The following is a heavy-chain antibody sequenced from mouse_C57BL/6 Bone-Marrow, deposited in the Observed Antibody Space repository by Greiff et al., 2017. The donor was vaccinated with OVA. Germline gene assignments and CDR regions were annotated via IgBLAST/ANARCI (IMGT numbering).Heavy chain of an antibody. Sequence: VQLVESGAELARPGASVKLSCKASGYTFTSYGISWVKQRTGQGLEWIGEIYPRSGNTYYNEKFKGKATLTADKSSSTAYMELRSLTSEDSAVYFCAREVTTVVVPVWGTGTTVTVSS. CDR3: AREVTTVVVPV. CDR1: GYTFTSYG. J-gene: IGHJ1*03. V-gene: IGHV1-81*01. CDR2: IYPRSGNT. D-gene: IGHD1-1*01.